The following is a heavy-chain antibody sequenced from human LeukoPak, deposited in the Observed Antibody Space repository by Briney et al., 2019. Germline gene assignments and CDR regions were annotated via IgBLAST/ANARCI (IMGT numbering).Heavy chain of an antibody. J-gene: IGHJ5*02. Sequence: ASVKVSCKASGYTFTSYGISWVRQAPGQGLEWMGWTSAYNGNTNYAQKLQGRVTMTTDTSTSTAYMELRSLRSDDTAVYYCARERDCTNGVCYTGNWFDPWGQGTLVTVSS. CDR1: GYTFTSYG. D-gene: IGHD2-8*01. V-gene: IGHV1-18*01. CDR2: TSAYNGNT. CDR3: ARERDCTNGVCYTGNWFDP.